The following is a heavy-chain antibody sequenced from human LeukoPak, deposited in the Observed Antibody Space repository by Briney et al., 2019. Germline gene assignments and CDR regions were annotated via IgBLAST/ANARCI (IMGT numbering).Heavy chain of an antibody. J-gene: IGHJ5*02. D-gene: IGHD3-22*01. CDR3: ARGGGYYSEVNWFDP. Sequence: PSETLSLTCTVSGGSISSSSYYWGWIRQPPGKGLEWIGSIYYSGSTYYNPSLKSRVTISVDTSKNQFSLKLSSVTAADTAVYYCARGGGYYSEVNWFDPWGQGTLVTVSS. CDR2: IYYSGST. V-gene: IGHV4-39*07. CDR1: GGSISSSSYY.